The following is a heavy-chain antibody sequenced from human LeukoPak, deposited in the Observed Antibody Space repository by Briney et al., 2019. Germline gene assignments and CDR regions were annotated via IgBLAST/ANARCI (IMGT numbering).Heavy chain of an antibody. J-gene: IGHJ5*02. Sequence: ASVKVSCKASGYTFTSYYIHWVRQAPGQGLEWMGIINPSGGSTSYAQKFQGRVTMTRDTSTSTVYMELSSLRSEDTAVYYCAREAWQQLVKNNWFDPWGQGTLVTVSS. CDR3: AREAWQQLVKNNWFDP. D-gene: IGHD6-13*01. CDR2: INPSGGST. CDR1: GYTFTSYY. V-gene: IGHV1-46*01.